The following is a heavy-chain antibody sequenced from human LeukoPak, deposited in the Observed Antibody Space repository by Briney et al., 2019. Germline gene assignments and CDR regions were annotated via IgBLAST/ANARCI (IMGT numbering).Heavy chain of an antibody. V-gene: IGHV3-7*04. D-gene: IGHD6-19*01. CDR2: IKQDGSEK. CDR3: ARGPSSGWYFYYFDY. CDR1: GFTFSSYW. Sequence: GGSLRLSCAASGFTFSSYWMSWVSQAPGKGMEWLANIKQDGSEKYYVDSVKGRFTISRDNAKNSLYMQMNSLRAEDTAVYYCARGPSSGWYFYYFDYWGQGTLVTVSS. J-gene: IGHJ4*02.